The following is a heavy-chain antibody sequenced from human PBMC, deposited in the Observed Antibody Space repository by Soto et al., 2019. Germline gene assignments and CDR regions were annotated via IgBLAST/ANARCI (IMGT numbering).Heavy chain of an antibody. CDR1: GFTFSSYW. Sequence: GESLKISCAASGFTFSSYWMSWVRQAPGKGLEWVANIKQDGSEKYYVDSVKGRFTISRDNAKNSLYLQMNSLRAEDTAVYYCAREGWLWFGEREYYFDYWGQGTLVTVSA. D-gene: IGHD3-10*01. V-gene: IGHV3-7*05. CDR2: IKQDGSEK. J-gene: IGHJ4*02. CDR3: AREGWLWFGEREYYFDY.